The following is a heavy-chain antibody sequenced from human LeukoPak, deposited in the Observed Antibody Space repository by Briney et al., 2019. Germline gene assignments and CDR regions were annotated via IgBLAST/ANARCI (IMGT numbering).Heavy chain of an antibody. Sequence: PSETLSLTCAVSGGSISSGGYSWSWIRQPPGKGLEWIGYIYHSGSTYYNPSLKSRVTISVDRSKNQFSLKLSSVTAADTAVYYCARVGIGDYVEAFDIWGQGTMVTVSS. V-gene: IGHV4-30-2*01. CDR2: IYHSGST. CDR3: ARVGIGDYVEAFDI. J-gene: IGHJ3*02. CDR1: GGSISSGGYS. D-gene: IGHD4-17*01.